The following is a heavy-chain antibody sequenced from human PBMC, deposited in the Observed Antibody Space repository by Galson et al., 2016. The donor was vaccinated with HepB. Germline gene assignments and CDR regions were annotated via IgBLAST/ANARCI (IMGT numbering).Heavy chain of an antibody. CDR2: ISTHNGNT. V-gene: IGHV1-18*01. CDR3: ASAWDSGSYGGDYYYGMDV. Sequence: SVKVSCKASGYMFKNNNYGFSWVRQAPGQGLEWMGWISTHNGNTNYAQRLQGRVTMTTDTSASTAYMELSSLRAEDTAVYYCASAWDSGSYGGDYYYGMDVWGQGTTVTVSS. D-gene: IGHD1-26*01. CDR1: GYMFKNNNYG. J-gene: IGHJ6*02.